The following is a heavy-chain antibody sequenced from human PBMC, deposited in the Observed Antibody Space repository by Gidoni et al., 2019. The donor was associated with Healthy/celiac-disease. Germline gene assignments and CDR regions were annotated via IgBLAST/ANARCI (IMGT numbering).Heavy chain of an antibody. CDR3: STEGVDLPYCGGDCFSY. J-gene: IGHJ4*02. D-gene: IGHD2-21*01. V-gene: IGHV3-15*01. Sequence: EVQLVESGGGLVKPGGSLRLSCAASGFTFSNAWISWVRQAPGKGLEWVGHIKSKTDGGTTDYAAPVKGRFTISRDDSKSTLYLQMNSLKTEDTALYYCSTEGVDLPYCGGDCFSYWGQGTLVTVSS. CDR2: IKSKTDGGTT. CDR1: GFTFSNAW.